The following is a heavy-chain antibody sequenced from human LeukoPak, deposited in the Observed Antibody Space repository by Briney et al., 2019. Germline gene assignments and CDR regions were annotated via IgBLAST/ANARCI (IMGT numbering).Heavy chain of an antibody. D-gene: IGHD3-10*01. V-gene: IGHV4-34*01. CDR2: INHSGST. CDR1: GGSFSGYY. CDR3: ARARRSGGITMVRGVKDRGWFDS. J-gene: IGHJ5*01. Sequence: SETLSLTCAVYGGSFSGYYWSWIRQPPGKGLEWIGEINHSGSTNYNPSLKSRVTISVDTSKNQFSLKLSSVTAADTAVYYCARARRSGGITMVRGVKDRGWFDSWGQGILVTVSS.